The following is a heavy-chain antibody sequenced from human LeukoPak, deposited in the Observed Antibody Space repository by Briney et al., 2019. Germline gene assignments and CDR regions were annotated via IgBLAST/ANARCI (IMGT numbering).Heavy chain of an antibody. CDR3: ARDLGEYSYGYVGGY. V-gene: IGHV1-2*02. J-gene: IGHJ4*02. CDR2: INPNSGGT. Sequence: GASVKVSCKASGYTFTGYYMHWVRQAPGQGLEWMGWINPNSGGTNYAQKFQGRVTMTRDTSISTAYMELSSLRSEDTAVYYCARDLGEYSYGYVGGYWGQGTLVTVSS. D-gene: IGHD5-18*01. CDR1: GYTFTGYY.